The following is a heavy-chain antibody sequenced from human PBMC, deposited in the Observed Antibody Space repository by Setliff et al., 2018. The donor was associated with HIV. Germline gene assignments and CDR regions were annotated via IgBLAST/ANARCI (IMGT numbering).Heavy chain of an antibody. CDR3: AVGRFRYYFDY. Sequence: VGSLRLSCAASGFTFSDYYMSWIRQTPGKGLECISYIGYTSDSYTNYADSVKGRFTISRDNAKNSLSLQMNSLRAEDTAIYYCAVGRFRYYFDYWGQGALVTVSS. V-gene: IGHV3-11*06. CDR1: GFTFSDYY. CDR2: IGYTSDSYT. J-gene: IGHJ4*02. D-gene: IGHD2-15*01.